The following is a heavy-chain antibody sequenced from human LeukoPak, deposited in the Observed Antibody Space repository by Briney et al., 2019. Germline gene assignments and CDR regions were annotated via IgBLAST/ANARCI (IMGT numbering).Heavy chain of an antibody. V-gene: IGHV3-23*01. J-gene: IGHJ4*02. CDR3: ARRMAAAGVIDY. Sequence: SGGSLRLSCAASGFTFSSYAMSWVRQAPGKGLEWVSVISGSGDNTYYADSVKGRFTISRDNSKNTLYLQMNSLRAEDTAVYYCARRMAAAGVIDYWGQGTLVTVSS. D-gene: IGHD6-13*01. CDR2: ISGSGDNT. CDR1: GFTFSSYA.